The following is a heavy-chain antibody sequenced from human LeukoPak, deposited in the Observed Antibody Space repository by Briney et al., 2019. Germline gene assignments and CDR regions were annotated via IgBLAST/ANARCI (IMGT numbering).Heavy chain of an antibody. V-gene: IGHV3-53*01. D-gene: IGHD3-16*01. CDR3: ARDQATSGGGLDS. Sequence: PGGSLRLSCAASGFTVSGTHMSGVRQAPGKGLEWISAIYTGGTTYCSDSVEGRFTISRDKSKNTLYLHMDSLRVEDTAVYYCARDQATSGGGLDSWGQGTLVTVSS. CDR2: IYTGGTT. J-gene: IGHJ4*02. CDR1: GFTVSGTH.